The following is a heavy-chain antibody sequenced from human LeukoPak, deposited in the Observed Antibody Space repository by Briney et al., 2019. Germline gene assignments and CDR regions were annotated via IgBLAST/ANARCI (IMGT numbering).Heavy chain of an antibody. Sequence: GGSLRLSCAASGFTFSSYAMHWVRQAPGKGLEWVAVISYDGSNKYYADSVKGRFTISRDNSKNTLYLQMNSLRAEDTAVYYCARAKNAFDIWGQGTMVTVSS. CDR2: ISYDGSNK. V-gene: IGHV3-30*04. CDR1: GFTFSSYA. CDR3: ARAKNAFDI. J-gene: IGHJ3*02.